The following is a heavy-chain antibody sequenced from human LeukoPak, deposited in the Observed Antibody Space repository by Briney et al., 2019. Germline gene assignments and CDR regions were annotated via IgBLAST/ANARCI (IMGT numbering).Heavy chain of an antibody. CDR2: ISGSGST. J-gene: IGHJ6*02. V-gene: IGHV3-23*01. CDR3: AKPTVTASSVYYYDMDA. Sequence: GGSLRLSCAASGFTFSNYAMSWVRQAPGKGLEWVSGISGSGSTYYADSVKGRFTISRDNSKNTLYLQMNSLRAEETAVYYCAKPTVTASSVYYYDMDAWGQGTTVTVSS. CDR1: GFTFSNYA. D-gene: IGHD2-21*02.